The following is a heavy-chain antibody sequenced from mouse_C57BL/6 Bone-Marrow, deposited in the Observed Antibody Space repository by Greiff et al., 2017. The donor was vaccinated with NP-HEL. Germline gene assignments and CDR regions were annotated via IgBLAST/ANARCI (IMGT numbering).Heavy chain of an antibody. CDR3: ARRDYYGSSYVGFAY. CDR2: ISSGSSTI. D-gene: IGHD1-1*01. Sequence: DVHLVESGGGLVKPGGSLKLSCAASGFTFSDYGMHWVRQAPEKGLEWVAYISSGSSTIYYADTVEGRFTISRDNAKNTLFLQMTSLRSEDTAMYYCARRDYYGSSYVGFAYWGQGTLVTVSA. CDR1: GFTFSDYG. V-gene: IGHV5-17*01. J-gene: IGHJ3*01.